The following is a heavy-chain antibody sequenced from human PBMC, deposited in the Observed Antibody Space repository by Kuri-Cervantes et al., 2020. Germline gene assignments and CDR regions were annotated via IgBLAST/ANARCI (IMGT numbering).Heavy chain of an antibody. CDR3: ARVGIGLIRGRYYFDS. CDR2: IFYTGST. V-gene: IGHV4-59*13. D-gene: IGHD3-10*01. CDR1: GGSISPYY. Sequence: SETLSLTCTVSGGSISPYYWTWIRQPLGKGLEWIGYIFYTGSTNYNASLKSRVTISVDTSKNQFYLKLRSVTAADTAVYYCARVGIGLIRGRYYFDSWGQGTLVTVSS. J-gene: IGHJ4*02.